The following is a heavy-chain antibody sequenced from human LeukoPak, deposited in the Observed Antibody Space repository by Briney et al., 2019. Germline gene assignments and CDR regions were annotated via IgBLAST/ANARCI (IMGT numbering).Heavy chain of an antibody. CDR2: IYSGGST. D-gene: IGHD1-26*01. J-gene: IGHJ4*02. Sequence: GGSLRLSCAASGFTVSSNYMSWVRQAPGKGLEWVSVIYSGGSTYYADSVKGRFTISRDNSKNTLYLQMNSLRAEDTAVYYCAELGSGSYYVNYWGQGTLVTVSS. CDR3: AELGSGSYYVNY. CDR1: GFTVSSNY. V-gene: IGHV3-66*01.